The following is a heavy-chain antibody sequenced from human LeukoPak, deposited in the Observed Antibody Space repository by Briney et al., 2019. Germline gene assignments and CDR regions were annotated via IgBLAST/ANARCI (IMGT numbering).Heavy chain of an antibody. Sequence: ETLSLTCTVSGASISGYYWNWIRQPAGEGLEWIGRIFTSGITSYNPSLNSRVTMSVDTSNNQFSLRLSSVTAADTAVYYCARSPPDSNSLDYWGLGTLVTISS. V-gene: IGHV4-4*07. CDR3: ARSPPDSNSLDY. CDR1: GASISGYY. D-gene: IGHD4-11*01. J-gene: IGHJ4*02. CDR2: IFTSGIT.